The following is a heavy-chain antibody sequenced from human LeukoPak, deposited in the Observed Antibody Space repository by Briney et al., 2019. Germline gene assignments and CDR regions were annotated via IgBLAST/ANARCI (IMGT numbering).Heavy chain of an antibody. CDR2: INHSGST. V-gene: IGHV4-34*01. D-gene: IGHD3-3*01. J-gene: IGHJ5*02. CDR1: GGSFSGYY. Sequence: SETLSLTCAVYGGSFSGYYWSGIRQPPGKGLEGSGEINHSGSTNYNPSLKSRFTISVEISKNQFSLKLSSVTAPDTAVYYCARGRDITIFGVVILYHWFDPWGQGTLVTVSS. CDR3: ARGRDITIFGVVILYHWFDP.